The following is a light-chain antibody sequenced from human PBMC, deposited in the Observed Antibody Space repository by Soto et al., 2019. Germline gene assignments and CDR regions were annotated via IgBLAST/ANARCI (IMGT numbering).Light chain of an antibody. CDR3: SSFVAGNNYWV. Sequence: QSALTQPPSASGSPGRSVTISCTGTSSDVGGYDYVSWFQQHPGKAPKLIIYEVTKRPSGVPDRFSASKSGNTASLTVSGLQAEDEAVYYCSSFVAGNNYWVFGGGTKLTVL. CDR2: EVT. V-gene: IGLV2-8*01. CDR1: SSDVGGYDY. J-gene: IGLJ3*02.